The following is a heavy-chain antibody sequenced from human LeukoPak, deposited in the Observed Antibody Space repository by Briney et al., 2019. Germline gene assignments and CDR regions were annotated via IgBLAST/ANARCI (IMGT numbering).Heavy chain of an antibody. D-gene: IGHD5-24*01. V-gene: IGHV4-38-2*02. J-gene: IGHJ4*02. Sequence: PSKTLSLTCSVSGYSISSGYYWGWIRQPPGKGLEWIGSVFHSGTTYYKPSLKSRVTILVDTSKNQFSLKLTSVTAADTAVYYCARENGYKYDYWGQGTLVTVSS. CDR2: VFHSGTT. CDR3: ARENGYKYDY. CDR1: GYSISSGYY.